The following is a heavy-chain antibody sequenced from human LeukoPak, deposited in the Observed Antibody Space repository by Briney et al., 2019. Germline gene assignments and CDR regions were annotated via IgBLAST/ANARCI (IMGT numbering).Heavy chain of an antibody. CDR1: GGSISSGSYY. D-gene: IGHD6-13*01. V-gene: IGHV4-61*02. CDR3: ARGMYSSSLDAFDI. J-gene: IGHJ3*02. CDR2: IYTSGST. Sequence: SETLSLTCTVSGGSISSGSYYWSWIRQPAGEGLEWIGRIYTSGSTNYNPSLKSRVTISVDTSKNQFSLKLSSVTAADTAVYYCARGMYSSSLDAFDIWGQGTMVTVSS.